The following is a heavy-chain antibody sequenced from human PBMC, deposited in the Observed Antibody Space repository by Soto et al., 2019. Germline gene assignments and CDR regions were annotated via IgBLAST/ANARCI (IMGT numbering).Heavy chain of an antibody. CDR1: GGSISSYY. CDR3: ARTAGYSSQVPNWFDP. J-gene: IGHJ5*02. Sequence: QVQLQESGPGLVKPSETLSLTCTVSGGSISSYYWSWIRQPPGKGLEWIGYIYYRGSTNYNPSLKSRVTISVDTSKNQFSLKLSSVTAADTAVYYCARTAGYSSQVPNWFDPWGQGTLVTVSS. V-gene: IGHV4-59*08. D-gene: IGHD6-13*01. CDR2: IYYRGST.